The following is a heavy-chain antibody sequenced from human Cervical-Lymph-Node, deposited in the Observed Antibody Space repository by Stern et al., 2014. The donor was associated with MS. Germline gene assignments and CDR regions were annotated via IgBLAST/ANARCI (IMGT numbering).Heavy chain of an antibody. CDR2: FGWNSEGR. D-gene: IGHD3-16*01. Sequence: QLVESGGGMVQPGRSLRLSCEASGFKFDDFAMHWVRQAPGKGLEWVSGFGWNSEGRGYADSVQGRFTISRDNAKSSLYLQMNSLGADDTALYYCAKADDYAAGIDAWGQGTLVVVSS. J-gene: IGHJ5*02. CDR1: GFKFDDFA. V-gene: IGHV3-9*01. CDR3: AKADDYAAGIDA.